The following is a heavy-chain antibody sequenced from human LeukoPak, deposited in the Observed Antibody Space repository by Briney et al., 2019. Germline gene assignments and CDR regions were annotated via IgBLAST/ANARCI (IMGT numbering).Heavy chain of an antibody. Sequence: PGGSLRLSCAASGLTFSSYWMHWVRQPPGKGLEWVSYISSSDSTIYYADSVKGRFTISSDNAKNSLYLQMNNLRAEDTAVYYCARRVSCRSGYYWVYFDYWGQGTLVTVSS. V-gene: IGHV3-48*04. CDR1: GLTFSSYW. CDR3: ARRVSCRSGYYWVYFDY. J-gene: IGHJ4*02. D-gene: IGHD3-3*01. CDR2: ISSSDSTI.